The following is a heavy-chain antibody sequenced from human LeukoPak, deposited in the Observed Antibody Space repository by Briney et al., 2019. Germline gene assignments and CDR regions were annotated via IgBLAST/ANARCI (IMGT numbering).Heavy chain of an antibody. D-gene: IGHD5-12*01. CDR3: ARDAHPLIVDIVATIGY. Sequence: SVKVSCKASGGTFSSYAISWVRQAPGQGLEWMGGIIPIFGTANYAQKFQGRVTITTDESTSTAYMELSSLRSEDTAVYYCARDAHPLIVDIVATIGYWGQGTLVTVSS. CDR2: IIPIFGTA. V-gene: IGHV1-69*05. J-gene: IGHJ4*02. CDR1: GGTFSSYA.